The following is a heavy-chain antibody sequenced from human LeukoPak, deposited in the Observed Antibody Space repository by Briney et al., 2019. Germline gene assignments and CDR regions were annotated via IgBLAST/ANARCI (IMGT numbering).Heavy chain of an antibody. Sequence: GGSLRLSCAASGFRFDSFYMGWIRQVPGKGLDYIAFISASGAVPYYSESVKGRFTISRDNAKNSVSLQMNSLSADDTAVYYCARSLIVASEDYWGQGTLVTVSS. D-gene: IGHD3-22*01. J-gene: IGHJ4*02. CDR1: GFRFDSFY. CDR2: ISASGAVP. V-gene: IGHV3-11*04. CDR3: ARSLIVASEDY.